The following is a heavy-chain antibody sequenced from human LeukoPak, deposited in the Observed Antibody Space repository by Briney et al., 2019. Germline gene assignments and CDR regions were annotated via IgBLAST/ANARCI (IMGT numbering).Heavy chain of an antibody. CDR2: ISSSSSYI. V-gene: IGHV3-21*04. Sequence: GGXXXXXCVASGFTFSSYSMNWVRQAPGKGLEWVSSISSSSSYIYYADSVKGRFTISRDNAKNSLYMQMNSLRAEDTAVYYCAKESYYDSSGYYYPWGQGTLVTVSS. CDR1: GFTFSSYS. J-gene: IGHJ5*02. CDR3: AKESYYDSSGYYYP. D-gene: IGHD3-22*01.